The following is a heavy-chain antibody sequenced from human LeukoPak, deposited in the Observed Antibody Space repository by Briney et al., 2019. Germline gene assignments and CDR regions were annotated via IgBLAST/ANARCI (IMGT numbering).Heavy chain of an antibody. CDR1: GGSFSGYY. Sequence: SETLSLTCAVYGGSFSGYYWSWIRQPPGKGLEWIGEINHSGSTNYNPSLKSRVTISVDTSKNQCSLKLSSVTAADTAVYYCAHGYCSSTSCRGNWFDPWGQGTLVTVSS. J-gene: IGHJ5*02. V-gene: IGHV4-34*01. D-gene: IGHD2-2*01. CDR3: AHGYCSSTSCRGNWFDP. CDR2: INHSGST.